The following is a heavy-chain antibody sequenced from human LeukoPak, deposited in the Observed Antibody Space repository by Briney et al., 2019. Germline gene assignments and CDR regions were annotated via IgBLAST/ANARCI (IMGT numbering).Heavy chain of an antibody. V-gene: IGHV3-13*01. CDR3: ARGTSSGWFSDAFDI. CDR2: IGTAGDT. Sequence: PGGSLRLSCAASGFTFSSYDMHWVRQATGKGLEWVSAIGTAGDTYYPGSVKGRFTISREDAKNSLYLQMNSLRAGDTAVYYCARGTSSGWFSDAFDIWGQGTMVTVPS. D-gene: IGHD6-19*01. J-gene: IGHJ3*02. CDR1: GFTFSSYD.